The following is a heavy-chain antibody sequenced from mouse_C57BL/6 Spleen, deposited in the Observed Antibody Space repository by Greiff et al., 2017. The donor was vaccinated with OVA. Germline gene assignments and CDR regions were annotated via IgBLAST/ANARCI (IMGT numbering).Heavy chain of an antibody. D-gene: IGHD1-1*01. CDR1: GFSLTSYG. V-gene: IGHV2-4*01. Sequence: VKVVESGPGLVQPSQSLSITCTVSGFSLTSYGVHWVRQPPGKGLEWLGVIWSGGSTDYNAAFISRLSISKDNSKSQVFFKMNSLQADDTAIYYCAKSLTVGDAMDYWGQGTSVTVSS. CDR2: IWSGGST. CDR3: AKSLTVGDAMDY. J-gene: IGHJ4*01.